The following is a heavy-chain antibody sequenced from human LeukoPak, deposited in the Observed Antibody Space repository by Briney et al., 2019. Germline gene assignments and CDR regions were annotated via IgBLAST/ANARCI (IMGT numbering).Heavy chain of an antibody. CDR1: GFTFSSYA. J-gene: IGHJ4*02. Sequence: GGSLRLSCEASGFTFSSYAMSWFRQAPGKGLEWVSAISGSGGGTYYADSVKGRFTLSRDNSKNSVYLQMNSLRVDDTAVYYCAKGPVDTSAYYRGLDYWGQGTLVTVSS. CDR3: AKGPVDTSAYYRGLDY. V-gene: IGHV3-23*01. CDR2: ISGSGGGT. D-gene: IGHD3-22*01.